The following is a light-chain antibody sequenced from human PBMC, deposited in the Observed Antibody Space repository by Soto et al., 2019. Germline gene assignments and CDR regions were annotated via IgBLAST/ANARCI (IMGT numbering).Light chain of an antibody. V-gene: IGKV3-11*01. J-gene: IGKJ1*01. Sequence: EVVLTQSPVTLSLSPGERATLSCRASQSVSGYLAWYQQKPGQAPRLLIYDASSRANGIPARFTGSGSGTDFSLTISSLEPEDFAVYYCQQRGTWPTFGQGTRVAI. CDR1: QSVSGY. CDR2: DAS. CDR3: QQRGTWPT.